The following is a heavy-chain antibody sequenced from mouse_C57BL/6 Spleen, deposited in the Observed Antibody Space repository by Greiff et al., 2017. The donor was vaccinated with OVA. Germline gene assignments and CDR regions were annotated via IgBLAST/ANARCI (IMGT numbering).Heavy chain of an antibody. CDR2: IYPGSGST. D-gene: IGHD1-1*01. V-gene: IGHV1-55*01. CDR1: GYTFTSYW. J-gene: IGHJ4*01. CDR3: ARSTVVPYYAMDY. Sequence: VKLQQPGAELVKPGASVKMSCKASGYTFTSYWITWVKQRPGQGLEWIGDIYPGSGSTNYNEKFKSKATLTVDTSSSTAYMQLSSLTSEDSAVYYCARSTVVPYYAMDYWGQGTSVTVSS.